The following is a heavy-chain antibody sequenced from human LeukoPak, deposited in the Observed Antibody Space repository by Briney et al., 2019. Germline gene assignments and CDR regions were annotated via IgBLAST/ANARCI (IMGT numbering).Heavy chain of an antibody. CDR1: GGSISTYY. CDR2: ISYSGTT. CDR3: ARSLGATRYNLKYYFFYGLDV. Sequence: KPSETLSLTCTVSGGSISTYYWSWIRQPPGKGLEWIGYISYSGTTNYNPSLKSRVTMSVDTSKNQFSLNLSSVTAADTAVYYCARSLGATRYNLKYYFFYGLDVWGQGTTVTVSS. D-gene: IGHD1-26*01. J-gene: IGHJ6*02. V-gene: IGHV4-59*01.